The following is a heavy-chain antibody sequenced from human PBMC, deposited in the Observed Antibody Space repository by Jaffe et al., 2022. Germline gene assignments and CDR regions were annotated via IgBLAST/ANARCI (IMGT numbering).Heavy chain of an antibody. Sequence: QVQLQESGPGLVKPSETLSLTCTVSGGSISSYYWSWIRQPPGKGLEWIGYIYYSGSTNYNPSLKSRVTISVDTSKNQFSLKLSSVTAADTAVYYCARGPLIKRGLNLYYGSGSSPYYFDYWGQGTLVTVSS. V-gene: IGHV4-59*01. D-gene: IGHD3-10*01. CDR2: IYYSGST. J-gene: IGHJ4*02. CDR3: ARGPLIKRGLNLYYGSGSSPYYFDY. CDR1: GGSISSYY.